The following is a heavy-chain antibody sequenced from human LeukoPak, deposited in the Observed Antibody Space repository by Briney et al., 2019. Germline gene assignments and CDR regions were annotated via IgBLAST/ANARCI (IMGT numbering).Heavy chain of an antibody. CDR3: ARXVPYYDILTGYPYYFDY. D-gene: IGHD3-9*01. V-gene: IGHV1-8*01. CDR1: GYTFTSYD. CDR2: MNPNSGNT. Sequence: ASVKVSCKASGYTFTSYDINWVRQATGQGLEWMGWMNPNSGNTGYAQKFQGRVTMTRNTSISTAYMELSSLRSEDTAVYYCARXVPYYDILTGYPYYFDYWGQGTLVTVSS. J-gene: IGHJ4*02.